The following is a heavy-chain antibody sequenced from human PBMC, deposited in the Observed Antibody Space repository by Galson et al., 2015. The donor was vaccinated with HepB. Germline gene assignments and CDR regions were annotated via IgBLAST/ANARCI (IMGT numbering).Heavy chain of an antibody. V-gene: IGHV3-21*01. Sequence: SLRLSCAASEFTFSSYSMNWVRQAPGKGLEWVSSITSTSSYIYYADSVKGRFTISRDNAKNSLFLHMNSLRAEDTAVYYCARIPAAAPGLDAFDLWGQGTMVTVSS. CDR1: EFTFSSYS. D-gene: IGHD6-13*01. CDR3: ARIPAAAPGLDAFDL. CDR2: ITSTSSYI. J-gene: IGHJ3*01.